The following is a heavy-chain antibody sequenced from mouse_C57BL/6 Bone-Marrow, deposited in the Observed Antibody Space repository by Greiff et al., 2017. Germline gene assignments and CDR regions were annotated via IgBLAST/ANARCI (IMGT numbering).Heavy chain of an antibody. CDR2: ISDGGSYT. V-gene: IGHV5-4*01. CDR3: ARDNYGYDEGYWYFDV. CDR1: GFTFSSYA. Sequence: VQLKESGGGLVKPGGSLKLSCAASGFTFSSYAMSWVRQTPEKRLEWVATISDGGSYTYYPDNVKGRFTISRDNAKNNLYLQMSHLKAEDTAMYYCARDNYGYDEGYWYFDVWGTGTTVTVSS. D-gene: IGHD2-2*01. J-gene: IGHJ1*03.